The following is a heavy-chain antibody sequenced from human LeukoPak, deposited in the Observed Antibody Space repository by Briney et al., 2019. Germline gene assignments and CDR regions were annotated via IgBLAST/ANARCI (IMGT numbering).Heavy chain of an antibody. V-gene: IGHV3-15*01. Sequence: GGSLRLSCTTSGFGFTNAWMSWVRQAPGKGLEWVGRLKSKIDGGTTDYAAPVKGRFIISRDDSKNTAYLQMNSLKTEDTAVYYCIAERGYSYYYWGQGTLVTVSP. J-gene: IGHJ4*02. CDR1: GFGFTNAW. D-gene: IGHD5-18*01. CDR2: LKSKIDGGTT. CDR3: IAERGYSYYY.